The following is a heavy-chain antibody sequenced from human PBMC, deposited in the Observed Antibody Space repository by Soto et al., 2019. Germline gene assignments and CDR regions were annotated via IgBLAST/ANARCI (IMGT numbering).Heavy chain of an antibody. CDR1: GFNFSNYW. CDR3: ARLPSAY. J-gene: IGHJ4*02. Sequence: GGSLRLSCAVSGFNFSNYWMSWVRQAPGKGLEWVANIKQDGSEKYYVDSVKGRFTISRDNAKNSLYLQMNSLRAEDTAVYYCARLPSAYWGQGTLVTVSS. V-gene: IGHV3-7*01. CDR2: IKQDGSEK.